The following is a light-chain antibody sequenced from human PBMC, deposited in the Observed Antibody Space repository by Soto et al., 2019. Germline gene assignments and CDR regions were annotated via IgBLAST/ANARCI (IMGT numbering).Light chain of an antibody. V-gene: IGKV3-20*01. CDR3: QQYGNSTPNT. CDR1: QSVSSSY. Sequence: EIVLTQSPGTLSLSPGERATLSCRASQSVSSSYLAWYQQKPGQAPRLLTYGASSRATGIPDRFSGSGSGTDFTLTISRLEPEDFAVYFCQQYGNSTPNTFGQGTKVXIK. J-gene: IGKJ2*01. CDR2: GAS.